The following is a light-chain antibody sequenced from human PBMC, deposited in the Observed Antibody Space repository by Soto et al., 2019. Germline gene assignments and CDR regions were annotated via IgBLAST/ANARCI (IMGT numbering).Light chain of an antibody. Sequence: TQSPSTISAPVGDRVTLTCMSSQTVNSYLAWYQQKPGLAPKLVIYDASIRETGVPARFSGSGSGTEFTLTISSLQPEDFAVYYCQQRNNRPISFGQGTRLEI. CDR1: QTVNSY. V-gene: IGKV3-11*01. J-gene: IGKJ5*01. CDR3: QQRNNRPIS. CDR2: DAS.